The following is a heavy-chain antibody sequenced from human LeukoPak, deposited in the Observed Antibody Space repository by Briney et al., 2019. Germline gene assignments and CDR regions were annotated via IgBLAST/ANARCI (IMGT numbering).Heavy chain of an antibody. CDR2: INSGGHFI. V-gene: IGHV3-21*01. CDR1: GFTFSSYS. CDR3: ARAPGWGYSSGWLHNWFDP. D-gene: IGHD6-19*01. J-gene: IGHJ5*02. Sequence: GGSLRLSCAVSGFTFSSYSMNWVRQAPGKGLEWVSSINSGGHFIYYADSVKGRFTISRDIAKNSVYLQMNSLRAGDTAVYYCARAPGWGYSSGWLHNWFDPWGQGTLVTVSS.